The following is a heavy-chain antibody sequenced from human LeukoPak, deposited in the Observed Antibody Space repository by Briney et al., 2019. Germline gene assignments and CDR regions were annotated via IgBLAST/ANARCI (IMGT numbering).Heavy chain of an antibody. V-gene: IGHV4-34*01. Sequence: SETLSLTCAVYGGSISGYYWSWIRQPPGKGLEWIGEINHSGRTNYNPSLKSRVTISVDTSKNQFSLKLSSVTAADTAVYYCARHRGVLLWFGELLGAFDIWGQGTMVTVSS. D-gene: IGHD3-10*01. CDR2: INHSGRT. CDR3: ARHRGVLLWFGELLGAFDI. J-gene: IGHJ3*02. CDR1: GGSISGYY.